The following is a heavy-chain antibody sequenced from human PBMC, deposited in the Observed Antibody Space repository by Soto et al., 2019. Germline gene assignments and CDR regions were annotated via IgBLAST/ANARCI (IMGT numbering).Heavy chain of an antibody. D-gene: IGHD6-19*01. Sequence: ASVKVSCKASGYTFTSYYMHWVRQAPGQGLEWMGWINPNSGGTNYAQKFQGWVTMTRDTSISTAYMELSRLRSDDTAVYYCARGRLARYYYYGMDVWGQGTTVTVSS. J-gene: IGHJ6*02. CDR2: INPNSGGT. CDR1: GYTFTSYY. V-gene: IGHV1-2*04. CDR3: ARGRLARYYYYGMDV.